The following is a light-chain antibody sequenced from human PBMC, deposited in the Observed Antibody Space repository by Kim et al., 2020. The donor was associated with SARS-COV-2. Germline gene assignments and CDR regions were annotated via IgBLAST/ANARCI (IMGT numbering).Light chain of an antibody. J-gene: IGKJ2*01. CDR3: QQYNNWPLYT. V-gene: IGKV3-15*01. CDR1: QSVSSN. Sequence: VSPGERATLSCRASQSVSSNLAWYQQKPGQAPRLLIYGESTRATGIPARFSGSGSGTEFTLTISSLQSEDFAVYYCQQYNNWPLYTFGQGTKLEL. CDR2: GES.